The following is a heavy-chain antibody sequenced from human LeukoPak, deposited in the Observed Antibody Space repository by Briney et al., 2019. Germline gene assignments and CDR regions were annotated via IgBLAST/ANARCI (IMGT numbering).Heavy chain of an antibody. CDR3: ASPSVVPAAMVSGAFDI. V-gene: IGHV3-21*01. D-gene: IGHD2-2*01. CDR1: GFTFSSYS. Sequence: KAGGSLRLSCAASGFTFSSYSMNWVRQAPGKGLEWVSSISSSSYIYYADSVKGRFTISRGNAKNSLYLQMNSLRAEDTAVYYCASPSVVPAAMVSGAFDIWGQGTMVTVSS. CDR2: ISSSSYI. J-gene: IGHJ3*02.